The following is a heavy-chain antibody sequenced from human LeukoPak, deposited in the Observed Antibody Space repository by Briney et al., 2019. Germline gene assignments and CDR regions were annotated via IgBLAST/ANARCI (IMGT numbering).Heavy chain of an antibody. J-gene: IGHJ4*02. CDR1: GYTFTGYY. Sequence: ASVKVSCKASGYTFTGYYMHWVRQAPGQGLEWMGWINPNSGGTNYAQKFQGRVTMTRDTSISTAYMELSSLRSEDTAVYYCATLDYYDSGGYYSDYWGQGTLVTVSS. D-gene: IGHD3-22*01. V-gene: IGHV1-2*02. CDR2: INPNSGGT. CDR3: ATLDYYDSGGYYSDY.